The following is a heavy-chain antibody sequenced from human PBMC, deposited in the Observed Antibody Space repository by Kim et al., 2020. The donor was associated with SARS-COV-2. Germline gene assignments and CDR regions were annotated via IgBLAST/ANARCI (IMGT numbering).Heavy chain of an antibody. Sequence: GSLRLSCAASGFTFSSYAMHWVRQAPGKGLEWVAVISYDGSNKYYADSVKGRFTISRDNSKNTQYLQMNSLRAEDTAVYYCARAASGSYSSWFDPWGQGTLVTVSS. J-gene: IGHJ5*02. V-gene: IGHV3-30-3*01. D-gene: IGHD1-26*01. CDR1: GFTFSSYA. CDR2: ISYDGSNK. CDR3: ARAASGSYSSWFDP.